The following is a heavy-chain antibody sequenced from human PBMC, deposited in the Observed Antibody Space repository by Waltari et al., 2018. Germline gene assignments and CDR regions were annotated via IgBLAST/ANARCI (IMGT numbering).Heavy chain of an antibody. CDR1: GGSFSGYY. D-gene: IGHD3-16*01. V-gene: IGHV4-34*01. CDR3: ARVSIVTFRGADY. Sequence: QVQLQQWGAGLLKPSETLSLTCAVYGGSFSGYYWSWIRQPPGKGLEWVGEINHSGSTNYNPARKSRVTIPVDTSKNQFSLKLSSVTAADTAVYYCARVSIVTFRGADYWGQGTLVTVSS. CDR2: INHSGST. J-gene: IGHJ4*02.